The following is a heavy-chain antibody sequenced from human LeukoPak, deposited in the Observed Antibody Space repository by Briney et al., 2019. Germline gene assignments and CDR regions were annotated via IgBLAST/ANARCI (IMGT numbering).Heavy chain of an antibody. D-gene: IGHD3-22*01. Sequence: GRSLRLSCAASGFTFSSYAMSWVRQAPGKGLEWVSVISVSGGSTYYADSVKGRFTISRDNSKNTLYLQMNSLRAEDTAVYYCANTKDYYDSSGYSNWFDPWGQGTLVTVSS. V-gene: IGHV3-23*01. CDR1: GFTFSSYA. CDR2: ISVSGGST. CDR3: ANTKDYYDSSGYSNWFDP. J-gene: IGHJ5*02.